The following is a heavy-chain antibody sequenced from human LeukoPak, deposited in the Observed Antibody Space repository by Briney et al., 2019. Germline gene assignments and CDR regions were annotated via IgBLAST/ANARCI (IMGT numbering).Heavy chain of an antibody. CDR1: GYTFTGYY. Sequence: ASVKVSCKASGYTFTGYYMHWVRQAPGQGLEWMGWINPNSGGTNYAQKFQGRVTMTRDTSISTAYMELSRLRSDDTAVYYCARETAMVRYYYYYYMDVWGKGTTVTVSS. J-gene: IGHJ6*03. CDR2: INPNSGGT. V-gene: IGHV1-2*02. CDR3: ARETAMVRYYYYYYMDV. D-gene: IGHD5-18*01.